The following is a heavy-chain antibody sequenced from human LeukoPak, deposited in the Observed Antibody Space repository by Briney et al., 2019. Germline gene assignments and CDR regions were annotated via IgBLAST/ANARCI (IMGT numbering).Heavy chain of an antibody. CDR1: GYTFTSYG. J-gene: IGHJ4*02. D-gene: IGHD6-6*01. Sequence: ASVKVSCKASGYTFTSYGINWVRQATGQGLEWMGWMNPNSGNTGYAQKFQGRVTMTRNTSISTAYMELRSLRSDDMAVYYCARDARWEYSSSSGFDYWGQGTLVTVSS. V-gene: IGHV1-8*01. CDR2: MNPNSGNT. CDR3: ARDARWEYSSSSGFDY.